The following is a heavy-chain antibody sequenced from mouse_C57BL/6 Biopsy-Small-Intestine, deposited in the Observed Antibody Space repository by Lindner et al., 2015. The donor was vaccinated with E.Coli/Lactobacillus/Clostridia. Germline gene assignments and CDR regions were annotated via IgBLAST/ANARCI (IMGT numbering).Heavy chain of an antibody. Sequence: SVKVSCKASGYMFTSYGFSWVRQAPGQGLEWMGWISAYNGNTNYAQKFQGRVTMTTDTSTSTAYMELRSLRSDDTAVYSCARDWKSVYSGGWSNSHNYYYMDVWGKGTTVTVSS. CDR3: ARDWKSVYSGGWSNSHNYYYMDV. D-gene: IGHD1-1*01. V-gene: IGHV1-81*01. CDR2: ISAYNGNT. J-gene: IGHJ1*03. CDR1: GYMFTSYG.